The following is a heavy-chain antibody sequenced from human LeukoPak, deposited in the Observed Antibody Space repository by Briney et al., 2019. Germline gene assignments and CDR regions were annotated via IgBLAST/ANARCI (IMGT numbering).Heavy chain of an antibody. V-gene: IGHV3-48*01. CDR2: ISSGSSAI. J-gene: IGHJ4*02. CDR1: GFSFSTYS. D-gene: IGHD1-26*01. Sequence: GGSLRLSCAASGFSFSTYSMNWVRQAPGKGLQWVSYISSGSSAIYYTDSVKGRFTITRDDAKNSVYLQMNSLRAEDTAVYYCAKSRGESRGASNYWGQGTLVTVSS. CDR3: AKSRGESRGASNY.